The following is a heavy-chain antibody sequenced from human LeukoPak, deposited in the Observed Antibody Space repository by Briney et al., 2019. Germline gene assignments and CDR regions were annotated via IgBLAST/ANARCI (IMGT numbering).Heavy chain of an antibody. CDR2: ISTSSSYI. J-gene: IGHJ4*02. Sequence: GGSLRLSCAASGFTFSSYSMNWVRQAPGRGLEWVSFISTSSSYIYYGDSVKGRFTVSRDNAKNSLYLQMNSLSPEDTAVYYCARLREISVFGVVTKSTSYFDYWGQGTLVTVSS. D-gene: IGHD3-3*01. V-gene: IGHV3-21*01. CDR3: ARLREISVFGVVTKSTSYFDY. CDR1: GFTFSSYS.